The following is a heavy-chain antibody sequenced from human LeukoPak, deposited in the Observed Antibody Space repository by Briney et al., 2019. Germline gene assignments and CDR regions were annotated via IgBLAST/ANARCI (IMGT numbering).Heavy chain of an antibody. Sequence: GGSLRLSCAASGFTFSNAWMSWVRQAPGKGLGWVGRIKSKTDGGTTDYAAPVKGRFTISRDDSKNTLYLQMNSLKTEDTAVYYCTTVRGYSYGWTRFLADYWGQGTLVTVSS. CDR1: GFTFSNAW. J-gene: IGHJ4*02. CDR2: IKSKTDGGTT. D-gene: IGHD5-18*01. CDR3: TTVRGYSYGWTRFLADY. V-gene: IGHV3-15*01.